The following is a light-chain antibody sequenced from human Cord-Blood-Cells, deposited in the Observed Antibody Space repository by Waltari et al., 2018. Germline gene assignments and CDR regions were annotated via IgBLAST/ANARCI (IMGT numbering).Light chain of an antibody. Sequence: EIVMTQSPATLSVSPGERATLSCRASQSVSSNLAWYKQKPGQPPRPLIYGASTRATCIPARFRVRWSGTEFTLTISSLQSEDVAVYYCQQYNNWPPLTFGGGTKVEIK. CDR2: GAS. J-gene: IGKJ4*01. CDR1: QSVSSN. V-gene: IGKV3-15*01. CDR3: QQYNNWPPLT.